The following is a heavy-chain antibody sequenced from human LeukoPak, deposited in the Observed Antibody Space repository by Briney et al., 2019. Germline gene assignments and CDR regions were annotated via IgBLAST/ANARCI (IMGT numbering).Heavy chain of an antibody. CDR2: IKQDGSEK. CDR1: GFTFSSYW. J-gene: IGHJ3*02. V-gene: IGHV3-7*03. Sequence: GGSLRLSCAASGFTFSSYWMSWVRQAPGKGLEWVANIKQDGSEKYYVDSVKGRFTISRDNAKNSLYLQMNSLRAEDTAVYYCAKGHYYDSSGYYLADAFDIWGQGTMVTVSS. CDR3: AKGHYYDSSGYYLADAFDI. D-gene: IGHD3-22*01.